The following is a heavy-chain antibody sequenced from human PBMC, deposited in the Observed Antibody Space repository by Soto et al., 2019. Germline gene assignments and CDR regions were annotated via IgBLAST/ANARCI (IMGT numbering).Heavy chain of an antibody. CDR3: VRERAGTPDFPHNTFDI. V-gene: IGHV3-11*01. D-gene: IGHD6-19*01. Sequence: QVQLVESGGGLVKPGGSVRLSCAASGFSFSVYYMTWIRQAPGSGLEWISCIDRNGDSVYYADSVKGRFTISRYHAKSSLYLQMDSLRDEDTAVYYCVRERAGTPDFPHNTFDIWGQGTMVTVAS. CDR1: GFSFSVYY. J-gene: IGHJ3*02. CDR2: IDRNGDSV.